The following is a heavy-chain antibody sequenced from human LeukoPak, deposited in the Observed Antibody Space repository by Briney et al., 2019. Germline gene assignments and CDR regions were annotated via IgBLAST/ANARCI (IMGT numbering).Heavy chain of an antibody. Sequence: GGSLRLSCEASGFTFDDYGMHWVRQAPGKGLEWVSTISWDSASVGYVDSVKGRFTISRDNAKKTLYLQMNSLRPEDTALYYCAKDYGYSSSWYDYWGQGTLVTVSS. D-gene: IGHD6-13*01. J-gene: IGHJ4*02. CDR3: AKDYGYSSSWYDY. CDR1: GFTFDDYG. V-gene: IGHV3-9*01. CDR2: ISWDSASV.